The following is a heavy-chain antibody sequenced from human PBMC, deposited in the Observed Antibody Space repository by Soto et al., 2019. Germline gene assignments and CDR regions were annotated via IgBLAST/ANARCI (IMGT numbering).Heavy chain of an antibody. CDR2: ISSSSSTI. CDR1: GFTFSSYS. J-gene: IGHJ1*01. D-gene: IGHD2-15*01. Sequence: GGSLRLSCAASGFTFSSYSMNWVRQAPGKGLEWVSYISSSSSTIYYADSVKSRFTISRDNAKNSLYVQMNSLRAEDTAVYYCARDPPFAPPVVDSEYFQQWGQGTLVTVYS. CDR3: ARDPPFAPPVVDSEYFQQ. V-gene: IGHV3-48*01.